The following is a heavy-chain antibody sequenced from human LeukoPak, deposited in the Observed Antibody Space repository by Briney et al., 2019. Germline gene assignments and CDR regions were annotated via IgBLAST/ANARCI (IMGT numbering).Heavy chain of an antibody. CDR2: TSGSGGST. CDR1: GFTFSSYA. V-gene: IGHV3-23*01. D-gene: IGHD3-16*02. Sequence: GGSLRLSCAASGFTFSSYAMSWVRQAPGKGLEWVSATSGSGGSTYYADSVKGRFTISRDNSKNTLYLQMNSLRAEDTAVYYCAKGGEITFGGVIDYDYWGQGTLVTVSS. J-gene: IGHJ4*02. CDR3: AKGGEITFGGVIDYDY.